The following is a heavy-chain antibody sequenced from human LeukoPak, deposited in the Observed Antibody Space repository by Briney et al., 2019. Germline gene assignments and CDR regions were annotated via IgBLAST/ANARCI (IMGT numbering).Heavy chain of an antibody. V-gene: IGHV3-23*01. Sequence: TGGSLRLSCAGSGFTFSRNAMTWVRQAPGKGLEWVSSISDSGDFTYYADSVKGRFTISRDNSKSTLFVQMSSLRAEDTAVYYCAKGSRQSSSDKAGPIDYWGQGNPGHRLL. J-gene: IGHJ4*02. CDR3: AKGSRQSSSDKAGPIDY. CDR1: GFTFSRNA. D-gene: IGHD6-19*01. CDR2: ISDSGDFT.